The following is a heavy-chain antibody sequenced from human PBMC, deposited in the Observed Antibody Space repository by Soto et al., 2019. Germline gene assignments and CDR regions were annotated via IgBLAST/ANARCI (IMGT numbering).Heavy chain of an antibody. J-gene: IGHJ5*02. CDR2: IYYSGST. Sequence: ASEALSLTCTVSGGSISSDDYYWSWIRQPPGKGLEWIGYIYYSGSTYYNPSLKSRVTISVDTSKNQFSLKLSSVTAADTAVYYCARNDYQWFDPWGQGTLVTVSS. CDR3: ARNDYQWFDP. D-gene: IGHD5-12*01. CDR1: GGSISSDDYY. V-gene: IGHV4-30-4*01.